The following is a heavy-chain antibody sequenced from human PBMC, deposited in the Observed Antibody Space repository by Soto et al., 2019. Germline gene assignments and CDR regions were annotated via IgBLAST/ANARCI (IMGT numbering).Heavy chain of an antibody. D-gene: IGHD3-16*02. V-gene: IGHV4-30-4*01. J-gene: IGHJ6*02. CDR2: IYYSGRT. CDR1: GGSISSGDYY. Sequence: QVQLQESGPGLVKPSQTLSLTCTVSGGSISSGDYYWVWIRQPPGKGLEWIGYIYYSGRTYYNPSVKRRVTIAVDTSKQKFSLKMSSVTAADTAVYYCARDYPSWDYYYSMDVWGQGTTVTVSS. CDR3: ARDYPSWDYYYSMDV.